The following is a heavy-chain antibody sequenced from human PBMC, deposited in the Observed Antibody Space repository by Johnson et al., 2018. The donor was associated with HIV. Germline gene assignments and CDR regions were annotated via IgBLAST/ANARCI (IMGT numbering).Heavy chain of an antibody. CDR1: GFTFSASA. J-gene: IGHJ3*02. D-gene: IGHD2-15*01. CDR2: IRSNANNYAT. V-gene: IGHV3-73*02. Sequence: VQLVESGGALVQPGGSLKLSCAGSGFTFSASAMHWVRQASGKGLEWVGRIRSNANNYATAYAASVKGRFSISRDDSKNTAYLQMSSLKTEETAIYYCTKFVGYCSGGGCYTPGDIWGQGTMVTVSS. CDR3: TKFVGYCSGGGCYTPGDI.